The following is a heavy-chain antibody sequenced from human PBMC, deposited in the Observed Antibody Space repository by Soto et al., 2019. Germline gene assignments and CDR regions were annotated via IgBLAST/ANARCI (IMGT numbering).Heavy chain of an antibody. CDR2: IKQDGSEK. V-gene: IGHV3-7*01. CDR3: ARAVKGYSYGLRTYYFDY. D-gene: IGHD5-18*01. Sequence: GESLKISCAASGFTFSSYWMSWVRQAPGKGLEWVANIKQDGSEKYYVDSVKGRFTISRDNAKNSLYLQMNSMRAEDTAVYYCARAVKGYSYGLRTYYFDYWGQGTLVTVSS. J-gene: IGHJ4*02. CDR1: GFTFSSYW.